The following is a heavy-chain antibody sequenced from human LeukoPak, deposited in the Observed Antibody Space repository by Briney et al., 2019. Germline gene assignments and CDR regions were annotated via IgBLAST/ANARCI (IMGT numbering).Heavy chain of an antibody. D-gene: IGHD3-16*01. Sequence: GGSLRLSCAASGFTFSDYDMTWIRQAPGRGLEWVSYITNGGRTTYYADSVKGRFTISRDNARNSLYLQMDSLTTEDTAVYYCARGERLHRHWGQGTLVTVSS. CDR1: GFTFSDYD. V-gene: IGHV3-11*04. CDR3: ARGERLHRH. J-gene: IGHJ4*02. CDR2: ITNGGRTT.